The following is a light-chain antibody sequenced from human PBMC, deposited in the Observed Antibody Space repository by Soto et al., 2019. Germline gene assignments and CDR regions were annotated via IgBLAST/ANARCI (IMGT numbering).Light chain of an antibody. CDR3: AGWDDSLNGVI. V-gene: IGLV1-44*01. J-gene: IGLJ2*01. CDR2: SNN. Sequence: QSVLTQPPSASGTPGQRVTISCSGGSSNIGSNSVNWYQQLPGTAPKLLIYSNNQRPSGVPDRFSGSKSGISASLAISGLQSEDEADYYCAGWDDSLNGVIFGGGTKLTVL. CDR1: SSNIGSNS.